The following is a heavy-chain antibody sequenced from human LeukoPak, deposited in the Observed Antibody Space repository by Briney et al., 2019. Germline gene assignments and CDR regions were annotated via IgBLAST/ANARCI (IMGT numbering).Heavy chain of an antibody. CDR1: GGSFSGYY. CDR2: INHSGNT. D-gene: IGHD5-12*01. Sequence: SETLSLTCAVYGGSFSGYYWSWIRQPPGKGLEWIGEINHSGNTNYNPSLKSRVTISVDTSKNQFSLKLSSVTAADTAVYYCARGWWLRGSFDYWGQGTLVTVSS. CDR3: ARGWWLRGSFDY. V-gene: IGHV4-34*01. J-gene: IGHJ4*02.